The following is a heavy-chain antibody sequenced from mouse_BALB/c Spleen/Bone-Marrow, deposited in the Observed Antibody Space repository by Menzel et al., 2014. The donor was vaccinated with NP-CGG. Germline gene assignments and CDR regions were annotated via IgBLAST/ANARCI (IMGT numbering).Heavy chain of an antibody. CDR1: GYTFTEYT. CDR2: INPNNGGT. CDR3: ARGVRDYGSGFSYFDV. Sequence: DVQLHHSGPELVKPGPSVKIPRKSSGYTFTEYTMHWVKQSHGKSLEWIGGINPNNGGTSYNQKFKGKATLTVDKSSSTAYMELRSLTSEDSAVYYCARGVRDYGSGFSYFDVWGAGTTVTVTS. D-gene: IGHD1-1*01. J-gene: IGHJ1*01. V-gene: IGHV1-18*01.